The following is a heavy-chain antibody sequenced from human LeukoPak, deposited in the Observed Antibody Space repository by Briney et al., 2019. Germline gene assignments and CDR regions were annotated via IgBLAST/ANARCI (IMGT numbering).Heavy chain of an antibody. Sequence: GGSLRLSCAASGFTFSSYSMNWVRQAPGKGLEWVSSISSSSSYIYYADSVKGRFTISRDNAKNSLYLQMNSLRAEDTAVYYCARGVERRLEYFQHWGQGTLVTASS. CDR2: ISSSSSYI. V-gene: IGHV3-21*01. CDR1: GFTFSSYS. J-gene: IGHJ1*01. CDR3: ARGVERRLEYFQH. D-gene: IGHD3-3*01.